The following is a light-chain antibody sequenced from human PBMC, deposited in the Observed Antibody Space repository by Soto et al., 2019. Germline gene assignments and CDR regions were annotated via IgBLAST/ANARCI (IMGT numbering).Light chain of an antibody. Sequence: QSVLTQPASVSGPPGQPITISCTGTSSDVGGYNYVSWYQQHPGKAPKLMIYDVSNRPSGVSNRFSGSKSGNTASLTISGLQAEDEADYYCSSYTSSSTPRYVFGTGTKVTVL. J-gene: IGLJ1*01. V-gene: IGLV2-14*01. CDR3: SSYTSSSTPRYV. CDR1: SSDVGGYNY. CDR2: DVS.